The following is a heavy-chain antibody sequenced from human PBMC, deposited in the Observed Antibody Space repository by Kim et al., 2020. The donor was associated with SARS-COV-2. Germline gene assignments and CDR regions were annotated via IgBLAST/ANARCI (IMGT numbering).Heavy chain of an antibody. CDR1: GFTFGDYA. CDR3: NSLLLWFGEWDY. V-gene: IGHV3-49*03. Sequence: GGSLRLSCTASGFTFGDYAMSWFRQAPGKGLEWVGFIRSKAYGGTTEYAASVKGRFTISRDDSKIIAYLQMNSLKTEDTAVYYCNSLLLWFGEWDYWGQGTLVTVSS. D-gene: IGHD3-10*01. J-gene: IGHJ4*02. CDR2: IRSKAYGGTT.